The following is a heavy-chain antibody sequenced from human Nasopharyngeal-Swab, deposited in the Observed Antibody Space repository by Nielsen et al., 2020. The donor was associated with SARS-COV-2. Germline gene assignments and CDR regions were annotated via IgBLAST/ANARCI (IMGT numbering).Heavy chain of an antibody. D-gene: IGHD2-21*02. V-gene: IGHV3-7*01. J-gene: IGHJ4*02. CDR1: GSTFNTYW. CDR2: IMTDGSEK. Sequence: GGSLRLSCAALGSTFNTYWLSWIRQLPGKGLERVATIMTDGSEKKYAESVKGRFIISRDNGKNTMYLQMNSLRIENTAVYYCARDDYCGAGCFPLDFWGRGTVVTVSS. CDR3: ARDDYCGAGCFPLDF.